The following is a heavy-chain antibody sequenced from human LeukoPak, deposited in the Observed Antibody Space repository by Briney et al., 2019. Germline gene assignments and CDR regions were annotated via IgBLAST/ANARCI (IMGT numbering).Heavy chain of an antibody. CDR1: GYTLTELS. CDR3: ATIYYYDSSGYPDY. D-gene: IGHD3-22*01. J-gene: IGHJ4*02. Sequence: ASVKVSCKVSGYTLTELSVHWVRQAPGKGLEWMGGFDPEDGETIYAQKFQGRVTMTEDTSTDTAYMELSSLRSEDTAVYYCATIYYYDSSGYPDYWGQGTLVTVSS. V-gene: IGHV1-24*01. CDR2: FDPEDGET.